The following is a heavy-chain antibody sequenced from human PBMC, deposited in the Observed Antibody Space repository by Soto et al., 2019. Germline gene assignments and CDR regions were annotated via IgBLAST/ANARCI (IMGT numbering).Heavy chain of an antibody. CDR3: ASITYDSSGQRAFDI. V-gene: IGHV1-18*04. J-gene: IGHJ3*02. CDR1: GYTFSSYG. D-gene: IGHD3-22*01. Sequence: DSVKVPCKASGYTFSSYGISWVRQAPGQGLEWMGWISAYNGNTKYAQKLQGRVTMTTDTSTSTAYMELRSLRSDDTAVYYCASITYDSSGQRAFDIWGQGTMVTV. CDR2: ISAYNGNT.